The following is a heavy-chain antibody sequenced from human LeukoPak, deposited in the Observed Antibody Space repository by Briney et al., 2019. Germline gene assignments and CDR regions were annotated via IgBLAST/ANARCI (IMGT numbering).Heavy chain of an antibody. D-gene: IGHD3-22*01. CDR1: GGSISSYY. J-gene: IGHJ4*02. CDR3: AYGGIYDSSGYSS. CDR2: IYYSGST. V-gene: IGHV4-59*01. Sequence: SETLSLTCTVSGGSISSYYWSWIRQPPGKGLEWIGYIYYSGSTNYNPSLKSRVPISVDTSKNQFSLKLSSVTAADTAVYYCAYGGIYDSSGYSSWGQGTLVTVSS.